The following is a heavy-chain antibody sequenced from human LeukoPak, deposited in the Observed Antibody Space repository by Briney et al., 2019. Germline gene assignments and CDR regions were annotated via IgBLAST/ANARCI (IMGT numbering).Heavy chain of an antibody. CDR3: ARSGRRFLEWLLYKWVYYYYGMDV. J-gene: IGHJ6*02. CDR2: INLNSGGT. CDR1: GYTFTGYY. D-gene: IGHD3-3*01. Sequence: ASVKVSCKASGYTFTGYYMHWVRQAPGQGLEWMGWINLNSGGTNYAQKLQGRVTMTTDTSTSTAYMELRSLRSDDTAVYYCARSGRRFLEWLLYKWVYYYYGMDVWGQGTTVTVSS. V-gene: IGHV1-2*02.